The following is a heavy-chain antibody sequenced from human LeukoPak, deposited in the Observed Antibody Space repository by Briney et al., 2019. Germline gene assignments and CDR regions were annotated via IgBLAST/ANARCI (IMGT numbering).Heavy chain of an antibody. Sequence: GGSLRLSCAASESTFSSYGMNWVRQAPGKGLEWVSRISSSGTYTDYTDSVKGRFTISRDNAKNSLYLQTNSLRAEDTALYFCARGVGYCSSSRCSPGYYMDVWGQGTTVTVFS. CDR2: ISSSGTYT. CDR1: ESTFSSYG. J-gene: IGHJ6*03. CDR3: ARGVGYCSSSRCSPGYYMDV. D-gene: IGHD2-15*01. V-gene: IGHV3-21*01.